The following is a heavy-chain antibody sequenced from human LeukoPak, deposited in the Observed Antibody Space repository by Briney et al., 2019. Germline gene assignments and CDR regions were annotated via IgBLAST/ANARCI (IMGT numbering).Heavy chain of an antibody. Sequence: GSLRLSCAASGFTFSNYWMGWVRQAPGKRLEWVANMNIDGSEKYYADSVRGRFSISRDNARNSVYLQMNSLRAEDTAVYYCARDLGSYYDWFDPWGQGTLVTVSS. CDR3: ARDLGSYYDWFDP. V-gene: IGHV3-7*03. CDR1: GFTFSNYW. D-gene: IGHD1-26*01. J-gene: IGHJ5*02. CDR2: MNIDGSEK.